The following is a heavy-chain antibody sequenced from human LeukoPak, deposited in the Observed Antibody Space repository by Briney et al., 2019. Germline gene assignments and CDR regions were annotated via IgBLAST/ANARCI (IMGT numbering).Heavy chain of an antibody. V-gene: IGHV4-34*01. J-gene: IGHJ4*02. Sequence: SETLSLTCAVYGGSFSGYYWSWIRQPPGKGLEWIGEINQSGSTNYNPSLKSRVTISVDTSKNQFSLKLSSVTAADTAVYYCAGGTTSTVTPIRAIDYWGQGTLVTVSS. D-gene: IGHD4-17*01. CDR2: INQSGST. CDR1: GGSFSGYY. CDR3: AGGTTSTVTPIRAIDY.